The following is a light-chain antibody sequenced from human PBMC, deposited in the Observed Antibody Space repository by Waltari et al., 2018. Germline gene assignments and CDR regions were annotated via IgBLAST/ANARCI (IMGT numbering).Light chain of an antibody. J-gene: IGKJ4*01. Sequence: DIQMTQSPSSLSASVGDRVTITCRASQTINSNLAWYPQRPGKVHKFLSYAAYSLENGVPSRFSGSGSGTEFPLTISSLQPEDFATYSCQQHDSHPLTFGGGTKVEIK. CDR1: QTINSN. V-gene: IGKV1-17*03. CDR3: QQHDSHPLT. CDR2: AAY.